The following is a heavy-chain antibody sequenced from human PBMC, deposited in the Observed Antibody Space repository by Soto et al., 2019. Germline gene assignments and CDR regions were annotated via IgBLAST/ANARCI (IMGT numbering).Heavy chain of an antibody. Sequence: GSTYYNPSLKSRVTISVDTSKNQFSLKLSSVTAAGTAVYYCAGQTYYYDSSGYLGAFDIWGQGTMVTVSS. CDR3: AGQTYYYDSSGYLGAFDI. V-gene: IGHV4-31*02. D-gene: IGHD3-22*01. J-gene: IGHJ3*02. CDR2: GST.